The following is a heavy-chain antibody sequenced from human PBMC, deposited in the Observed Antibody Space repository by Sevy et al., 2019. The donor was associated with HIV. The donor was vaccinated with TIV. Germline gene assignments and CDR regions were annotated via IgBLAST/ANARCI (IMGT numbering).Heavy chain of an antibody. V-gene: IGHV3-23*01. J-gene: IGHJ3*01. CDR1: GIAFRNAW. D-gene: IGHD1-26*01. Sequence: GGSLRLSCVASGIAFRNAWMNWVRQAPGKGLEWVSGLSGSGGSIYYADSVKGRFTISRDNSRNTLYLRMNSLRAEDTAVYYCAKDRIWELGDSFDVWGQGTMVTVSS. CDR2: LSGSGGSI. CDR3: AKDRIWELGDSFDV.